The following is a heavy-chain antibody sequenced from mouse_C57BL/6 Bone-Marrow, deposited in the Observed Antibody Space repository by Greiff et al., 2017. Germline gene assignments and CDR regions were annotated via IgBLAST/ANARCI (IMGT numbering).Heavy chain of an antibody. D-gene: IGHD1-1*01. V-gene: IGHV1-75*01. J-gene: IGHJ4*01. CDR1: GYTFTDYY. CDR2: IFPGSGST. Sequence: QVQLKQSGPELVKPGASVKISCKASGYTFTDYYINWVKQRPGQGLEWIGWIFPGSGSTYYNEKFKGKDTLTVDKSSSTAYMLLSSLTSEDSAVYFCARGATVVPYYYAMDYWGQGTSVTVSS. CDR3: ARGATVVPYYYAMDY.